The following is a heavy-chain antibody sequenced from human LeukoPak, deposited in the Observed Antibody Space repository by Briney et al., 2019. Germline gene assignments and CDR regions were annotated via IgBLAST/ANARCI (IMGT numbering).Heavy chain of an antibody. V-gene: IGHV1-2*02. D-gene: IGHD6-13*01. J-gene: IGHJ4*02. Sequence: GASVKVSCKASGYTFTGYYMHWVRQAPGQGLEWMGWINPNSGGTNYAQKFLGRVTMTGDTSISTAYLELNSLRPDDTAVYYCARDSTPRAAAPLFIATPPDFWGQGTLVTVSS. CDR2: INPNSGGT. CDR3: ARDSTPRAAAPLFIATPPDF. CDR1: GYTFTGYY.